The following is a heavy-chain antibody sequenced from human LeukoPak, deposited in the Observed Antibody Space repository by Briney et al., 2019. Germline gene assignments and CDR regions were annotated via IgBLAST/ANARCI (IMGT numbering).Heavy chain of an antibody. D-gene: IGHD5-12*01. CDR3: ARMGGYSGYATH. CDR2: IHYSGTT. CDR1: GGSISTYY. J-gene: IGHJ4*02. V-gene: IGHV4-59*08. Sequence: PSETLSLTCTVSGGSISTYYWSWIRQPQGKGLEWIGYIHYSGTTNYNPSLKNRVTISLDTSKNQFSLNLGSVTAADTAVYFCARMGGYSGYATHWGQGTLVTVSS.